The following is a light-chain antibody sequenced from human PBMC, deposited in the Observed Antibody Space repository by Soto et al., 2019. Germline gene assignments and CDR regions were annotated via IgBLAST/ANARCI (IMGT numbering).Light chain of an antibody. V-gene: IGKV3-11*01. CDR2: DAS. CDR1: QSVSGY. Sequence: EIVLTQSPAPRSLSPGARATLSCGASQSVSGYLAWYQQKPGQAPRLLMYDASNRATGIPARFSGSGSGTDFNLTISSLEPEDFAVYYCQVRSNWLTAFGGGTKVEIK. CDR3: QVRSNWLTA. J-gene: IGKJ4*01.